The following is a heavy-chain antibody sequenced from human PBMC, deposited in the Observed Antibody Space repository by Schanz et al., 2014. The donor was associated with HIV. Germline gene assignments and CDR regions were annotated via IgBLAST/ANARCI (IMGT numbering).Heavy chain of an antibody. CDR1: GFTFGDHY. Sequence: VQLVESGGGLVKPGGSLSLSCVASGFTFGDHYMTWIRQAPGKGLEWVAHITGPGDTMYYADSVKGRFTISRDNAKNTLYLQMTSLRAEDTAVYYCARSPSYGMDVWGQGTTVTVSS. J-gene: IGHJ6*02. CDR2: ITGPGDTM. CDR3: ARSPSYGMDV. V-gene: IGHV3-11*04.